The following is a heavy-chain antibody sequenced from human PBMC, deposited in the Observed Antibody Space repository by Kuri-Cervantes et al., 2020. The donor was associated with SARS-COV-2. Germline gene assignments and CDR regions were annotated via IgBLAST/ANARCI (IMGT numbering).Heavy chain of an antibody. CDR2: IYHSGST. J-gene: IGHJ3*02. D-gene: IGHD2-2*02. V-gene: IGHV4-39*06. Sequence: SETLSLTCTVSGGSISSSSYYWGWIRQPPGKGREWIGSIYHSGSTYYNPSLKSRVTISVGTSKNQFTLKLRSVTAADTAAYYCARIVRAQLLYGDAFDIWGQGTMVTVSS. CDR3: ARIVRAQLLYGDAFDI. CDR1: GGSISSSSYY.